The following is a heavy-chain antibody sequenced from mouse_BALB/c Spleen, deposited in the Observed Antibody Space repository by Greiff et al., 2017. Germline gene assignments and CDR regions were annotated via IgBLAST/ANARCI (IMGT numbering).Heavy chain of an antibody. CDR1: GFNIKDTY. D-gene: IGHD2-4*01. CDR2: IDPANGNT. CDR3: ARSSYDYDGCAY. J-gene: IGHJ3*01. V-gene: IGHV14-3*02. Sequence: EVQLQQSGAELVKPGASVTLSCTASGFNIKDTYMHWVKQRPEQGLEWIGRIDPANGNTKYDPKFQGKATITADTSSNTAYLQLSSLTSEDTAVYYCARSSYDYDGCAYWGQGTLVTVSA.